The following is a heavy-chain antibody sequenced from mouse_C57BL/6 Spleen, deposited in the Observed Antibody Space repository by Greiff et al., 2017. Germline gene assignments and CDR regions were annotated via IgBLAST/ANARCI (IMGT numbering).Heavy chain of an antibody. V-gene: IGHV5-17*01. CDR3: ARSTTVVEDAMDY. J-gene: IGHJ4*01. D-gene: IGHD1-1*01. Sequence: EVKLVESGGGLVKPGGSLKLSCAASGFTFSDYGMHWVRQAPEKGLEWVAYISSGSSTNYYADTVKGRFTITRDNAKKTLFLQMTSLRSEDTAMYYCARSTTVVEDAMDYWGQGTSVTVSS. CDR1: GFTFSDYG. CDR2: ISSGSSTN.